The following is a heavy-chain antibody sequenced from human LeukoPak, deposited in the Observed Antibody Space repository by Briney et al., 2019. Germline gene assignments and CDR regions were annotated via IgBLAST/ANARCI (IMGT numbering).Heavy chain of an antibody. CDR1: GCGFTSYW. J-gene: IGHJ4*02. CDR3: ARSSTVTPDY. V-gene: IGHV5-51*01. D-gene: IGHD4-17*01. Sequence: GAALQIPSKGAGCGFTSYWNGWGRRMPRERVVGMGIIYPGDSNTKHSPSFQGQVTISADKSISTAYLQWSSLKASDTAMYYCARSSTVTPDYWGQGTLVTVSS. CDR2: IYPGDSNT.